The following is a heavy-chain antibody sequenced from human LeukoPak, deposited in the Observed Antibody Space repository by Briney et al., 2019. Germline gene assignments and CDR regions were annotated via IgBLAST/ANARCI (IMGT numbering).Heavy chain of an antibody. D-gene: IGHD6-13*01. V-gene: IGHV1-2*02. J-gene: IGHJ6*03. CDR3: ARADSVPAGDYHYWYMDV. Sequence: EASVKVSCKASGFTLIDYIHWVRQDPIQGLQWMGWINPNSGDTEYAQKFQGRVTMTRDTSISTVYMKLSSLRSDDTAVYYCARADSVPAGDYHYWYMDVWGKGTTVTVS. CDR1: GFTLIDY. CDR2: INPNSGDT.